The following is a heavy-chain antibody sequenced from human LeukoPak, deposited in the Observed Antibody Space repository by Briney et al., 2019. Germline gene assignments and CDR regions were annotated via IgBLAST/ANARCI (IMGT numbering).Heavy chain of an antibody. D-gene: IGHD1-14*01. CDR2: ISGSGSDT. CDR1: RFTFSSYA. V-gene: IGHV3-23*01. CDR3: ANHAYHYYFDY. J-gene: IGHJ4*02. Sequence: GGSLRLSCAASRFTFSSYAMSWVRQAPGKGLEWVSAISGSGSDTYYADSVKGRFTISRDNSKSTLYLQVNSLRAEDTALYYCANHAYHYYFDYWGQGTLVTVSS.